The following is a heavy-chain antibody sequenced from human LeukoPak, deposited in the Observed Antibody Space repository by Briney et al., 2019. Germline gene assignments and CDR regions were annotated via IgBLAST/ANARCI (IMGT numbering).Heavy chain of an antibody. D-gene: IGHD3-10*01. CDR2: IIPIFGTA. CDR1: GGTFSSYA. Sequence: GASVKVSCKASGGTFSSYAISWVQQAPGQGLEWMGGIIPIFGTANYAQKFQGRVTITTDESTSTAYMELSSLRSEDTAVYYCARRRGSGSYSSAFDPWGQGTLVTVSS. CDR3: ARRRGSGSYSSAFDP. V-gene: IGHV1-69*05. J-gene: IGHJ5*02.